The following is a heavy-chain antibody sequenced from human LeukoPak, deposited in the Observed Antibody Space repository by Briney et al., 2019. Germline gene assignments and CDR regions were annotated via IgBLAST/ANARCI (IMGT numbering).Heavy chain of an antibody. D-gene: IGHD5-18*01. Sequence: GGSLRLSCAASGFTFSSYAMHWVRQAPGKGLEWVAVISYDGSNKYYADSVKGRFTISRDNSKNTLYLQMNSLNTEDTALYYCARALGYGYGNPLYWGQGTLVTVSS. CDR2: ISYDGSNK. J-gene: IGHJ4*02. V-gene: IGHV3-30-3*01. CDR3: ARALGYGYGNPLY. CDR1: GFTFSSYA.